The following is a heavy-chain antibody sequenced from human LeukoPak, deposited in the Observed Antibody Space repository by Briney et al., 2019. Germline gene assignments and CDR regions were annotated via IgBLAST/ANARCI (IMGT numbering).Heavy chain of an antibody. J-gene: IGHJ4*02. D-gene: IGHD5-18*01. Sequence: SETLSLTCTVSGGSISSYYWSWIRQPPGKGLEWIGYIYYSGSTTYNPSLKSRVTISVDTSKNQFSLKLSSVTAADTAVYYCASLQLPPHAVYWGQGTLVTVSS. CDR3: ASLQLPPHAVY. V-gene: IGHV4-59*12. CDR1: GGSISSYY. CDR2: IYYSGST.